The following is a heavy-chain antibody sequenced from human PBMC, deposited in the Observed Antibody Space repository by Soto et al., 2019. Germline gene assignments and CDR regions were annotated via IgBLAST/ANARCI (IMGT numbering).Heavy chain of an antibody. CDR2: ISGSGDSI. CDR3: STGRQMGY. J-gene: IGHJ4*02. D-gene: IGHD7-27*01. CDR1: GFTFSNYA. V-gene: IGHV3-23*01. Sequence: EVQVLESGGDLVQPGGSLRLSCAASGFTFSNYAMTWVRQAPGKGLEWVSTISGSGDSIYYADSVQGRFTISRDNSKNTLYLQMNSLRADDWAVYYCSTGRQMGYWGQGTLVIVSS.